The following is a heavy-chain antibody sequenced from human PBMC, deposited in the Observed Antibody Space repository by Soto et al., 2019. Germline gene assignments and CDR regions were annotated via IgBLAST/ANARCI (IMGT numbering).Heavy chain of an antibody. CDR1: GGSIRSGGDS. D-gene: IGHD6-19*01. CDR3: ARAGGLGAVAVDY. CDR2: MYYSGGT. Sequence: QLQLQESGSGLVKPSETLSLTCAVSGGSIRSGGDSWSWIRQPPGRGLGWIGYMYYSGGTYYNPSLKSRVTIPVDRSKNQFSLKLSSVTAADTAVYYCARAGGLGAVAVDYWGQGTLVTVSS. J-gene: IGHJ4*02. V-gene: IGHV4-30-2*01.